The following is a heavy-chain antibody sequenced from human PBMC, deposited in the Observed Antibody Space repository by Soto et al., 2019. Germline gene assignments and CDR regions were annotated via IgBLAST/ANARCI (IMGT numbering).Heavy chain of an antibody. CDR3: VSPYNFYFMDV. CDR2: VSHRGST. J-gene: IGHJ6*03. CDR1: GGSISSSSFY. Sequence: QLQLQESGPGLVKPSETLSLTCTVSGGSISSSSFYWGWVRQPPGKGLEWIGSVSHRGSTYYNPSLTSRVTISVDTSKNHFSLKLNSVTAADTAVYYRVSPYNFYFMDVWGKGTPVTVSS. D-gene: IGHD3-16*01. V-gene: IGHV4-39*02.